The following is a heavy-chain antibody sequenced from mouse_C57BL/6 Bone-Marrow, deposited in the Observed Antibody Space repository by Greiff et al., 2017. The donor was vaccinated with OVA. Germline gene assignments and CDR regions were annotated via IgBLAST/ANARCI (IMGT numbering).Heavy chain of an antibody. V-gene: IGHV1-54*01. CDR2: INPGSGGT. J-gene: IGHJ4*01. CDR3: ARWGIYDGYYDAMDY. Sequence: VQLQQSGAELVRPGTSVKVSCKASGYAFTNYLIEWVKQRPGQGLEWIGVINPGSGGTNYNEKFKGKATLTADKSSSTAYMQLSSLTSEDSAVYFCARWGIYDGYYDAMDYWGQGTSVTVSS. CDR1: GYAFTNYL. D-gene: IGHD2-3*01.